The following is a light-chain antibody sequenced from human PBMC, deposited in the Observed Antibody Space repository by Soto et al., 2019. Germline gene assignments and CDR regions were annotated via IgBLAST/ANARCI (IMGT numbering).Light chain of an antibody. Sequence: EIVMTQSPATLSVSPGERATLSWRASQSVSSNLAWYQQKPGQAPRLLIYDASNRATGIPARFSGSGSGTDFTLTISSLEPEDFAVYYCQQRSNWLITFGQGTRLEIK. CDR3: QQRSNWLIT. V-gene: IGKV3-11*01. CDR2: DAS. CDR1: QSVSSN. J-gene: IGKJ5*01.